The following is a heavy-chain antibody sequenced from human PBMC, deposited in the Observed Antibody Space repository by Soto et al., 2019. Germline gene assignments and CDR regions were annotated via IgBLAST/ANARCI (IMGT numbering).Heavy chain of an antibody. CDR3: QVYLGGGVEY. V-gene: IGHV3-66*01. D-gene: IGHD3-10*01. J-gene: IGHJ4*02. CDR1: GFTVTTSY. CDR2: IWSTGST. Sequence: TGGSLRLSCAASGFTVTTSYMTWVRQAPGTGLEWVSVIWSTGSTYYADSVKGRFTISRDISKNTLYLEMHSLRAEDTAVYYCQVYLGGGVEYWGQGALVTVSS.